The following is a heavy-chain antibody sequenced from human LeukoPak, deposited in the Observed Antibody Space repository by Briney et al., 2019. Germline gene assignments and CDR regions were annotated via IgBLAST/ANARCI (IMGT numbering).Heavy chain of an antibody. CDR1: GFTFSSYA. Sequence: GGSLRLSCEASGFTFSSYAMHWVRQAPGKGLEWVAVISYDGSNKYYADSVKGRFTISRDNSKNTLYLQMNSLRAEDTAVYYCARDIPIDYYGSLDYYYGMDVWGQGTTVTVSS. CDR2: ISYDGSNK. D-gene: IGHD3-10*01. J-gene: IGHJ6*02. CDR3: ARDIPIDYYGSLDYYYGMDV. V-gene: IGHV3-30*04.